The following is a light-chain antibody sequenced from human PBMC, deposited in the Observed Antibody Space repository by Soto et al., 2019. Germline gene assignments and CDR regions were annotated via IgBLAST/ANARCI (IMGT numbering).Light chain of an antibody. CDR1: QSVVYSDGNAY. CDR3: LQGTLWPPT. J-gene: IGKJ1*01. CDR2: QVS. V-gene: IGKV2-30*01. Sequence: VVMNQSPLSLPVTLGQPASISCRSSQSVVYSDGNAYLSWFHQRPGQSPRRLIYQVSKRDSGVPDRFSGSGSGTDFTLKITRVEAEDVGVYYCLQGTLWPPTFGRGTKVEIK.